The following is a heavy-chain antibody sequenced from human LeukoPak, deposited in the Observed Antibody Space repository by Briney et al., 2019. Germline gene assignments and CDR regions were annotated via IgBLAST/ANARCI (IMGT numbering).Heavy chain of an antibody. Sequence: PGGSLRLSCAASGFTFSSYGMHWVRQAPGKGLEWVAFIRYDGSNKYYADSVKGRFTISRDNSKNTLYLQMNSLRAEDTAVYYCAILGSVRGVIIGGWGQGTLVTVSS. V-gene: IGHV3-30*02. CDR3: AILGSVRGVIIGG. CDR2: IRYDGSNK. D-gene: IGHD3-10*01. J-gene: IGHJ4*02. CDR1: GFTFSSYG.